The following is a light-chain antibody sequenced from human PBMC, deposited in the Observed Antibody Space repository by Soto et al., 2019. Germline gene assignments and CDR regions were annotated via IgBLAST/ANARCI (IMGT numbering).Light chain of an antibody. CDR2: AAS. CDR1: QTISSY. V-gene: IGKV1-39*01. J-gene: IGKJ1*01. CDR3: QQSYTTPRT. Sequence: DIQMTQSPSSLSASVGDRVTITCRARQTISSYLNWYQQKPGNAPKLLIYAASILQSGVPSRFSGSGSGTDFTLTISSLQPEDFATYYCQQSYTTPRTFGQGTKVDIK.